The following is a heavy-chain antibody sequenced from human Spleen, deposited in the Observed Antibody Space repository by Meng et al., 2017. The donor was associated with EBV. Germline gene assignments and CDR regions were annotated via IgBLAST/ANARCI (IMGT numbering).Heavy chain of an antibody. Sequence: QVQLQQWVEGLLKPSETLSLTCAVYGGSFSDHYWTWIRQPPGKGLEWIGEINHGGSTNCNPSLKSRATISVDTSKNQFSLKLSSVTAADTAVYYCARDGGYASGTYYPIDPWGQGTLVTVSS. J-gene: IGHJ5*02. CDR2: INHGGST. CDR1: GGSFSDHY. V-gene: IGHV4-34*01. D-gene: IGHD3-10*01. CDR3: ARDGGYASGTYYPIDP.